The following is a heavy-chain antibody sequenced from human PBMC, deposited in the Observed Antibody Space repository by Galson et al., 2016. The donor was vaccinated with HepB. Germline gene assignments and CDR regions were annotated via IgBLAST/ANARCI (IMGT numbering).Heavy chain of an antibody. CDR3: ARHGTYGDTSHNWFDP. V-gene: IGHV5-10-1*01. J-gene: IGHJ5*02. Sequence: QSGAEVKKPGQSLRISCKGSGYIFTAYWINWVRQMPGKGLEWVGKIDPSDSEAKYGPSFQGHVTISVDKSINTAYLQWSSLKASDTAMYYCARHGTYGDTSHNWFDPWGQGTLVTVSS. D-gene: IGHD4-17*01. CDR1: GYIFTAYW. CDR2: IDPSDSEA.